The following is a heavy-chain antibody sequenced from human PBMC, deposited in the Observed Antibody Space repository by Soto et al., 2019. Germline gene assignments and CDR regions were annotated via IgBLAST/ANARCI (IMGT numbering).Heavy chain of an antibody. Sequence: ASVKVSCKASGYTFTGYYMHWVRQAPGQGLEWMGWINPNSGGTNYAQKFQGWVTMTRDTSISTAYMELSRLRSDDTAVYYCARGGAGYYTLIDYWGQGTLVTVSS. J-gene: IGHJ4*02. D-gene: IGHD3-3*01. CDR2: INPNSGGT. V-gene: IGHV1-2*04. CDR3: ARGGAGYYTLIDY. CDR1: GYTFTGYY.